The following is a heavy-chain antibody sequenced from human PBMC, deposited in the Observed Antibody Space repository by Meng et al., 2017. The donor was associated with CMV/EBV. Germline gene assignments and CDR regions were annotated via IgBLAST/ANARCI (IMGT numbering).Heavy chain of an antibody. Sequence: GSLRLSCTVSGGSISSSSYYWGWIRQPPGKGLEWIGSIYYSGSTYYNPSLKSRVTISVDTSKNQFSLKLSSVTAADTAVYYCARGLREFYYYYGMDVWGQGTMVTVSS. D-gene: IGHD3-10*01. CDR3: ARGLREFYYYYGMDV. J-gene: IGHJ6*02. CDR2: IYYSGST. V-gene: IGHV4-39*01. CDR1: GGSISSSSYY.